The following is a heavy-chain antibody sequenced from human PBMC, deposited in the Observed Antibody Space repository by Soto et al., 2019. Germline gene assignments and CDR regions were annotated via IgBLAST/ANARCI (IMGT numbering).Heavy chain of an antibody. CDR2: LLSKTDGGTA. J-gene: IGHJ4*02. V-gene: IGHV3-15*07. Sequence: EVQLVESGGGLVKPGGSLRLSCAGSGFTFKNAWVNWVRQAPGKGLEWVGRLLSKTDGGTADYGAPVKGRFTISRDDSKNTFYLPMNKLKTEDTAVYFCTPWYFLNYWGQGTLVTVSS. CDR3: TPWYFLNY. CDR1: GFTFKNAW. D-gene: IGHD6-13*01.